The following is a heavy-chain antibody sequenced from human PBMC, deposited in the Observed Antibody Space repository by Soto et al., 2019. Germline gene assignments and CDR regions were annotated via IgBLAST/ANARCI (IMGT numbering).Heavy chain of an antibody. V-gene: IGHV4-31*03. Sequence: SETLSLTCTVSGGSISSGGYYGSWIRQHPGKGLEWIGYIYYSGSTYYNPSLKSRVTISVDTSKNQFSLKLSSVTAADTAVYYCASGASDSSGYYAFDYWGQGTLVTVSS. D-gene: IGHD3-22*01. CDR3: ASGASDSSGYYAFDY. CDR1: GGSISSGGYY. J-gene: IGHJ4*02. CDR2: IYYSGST.